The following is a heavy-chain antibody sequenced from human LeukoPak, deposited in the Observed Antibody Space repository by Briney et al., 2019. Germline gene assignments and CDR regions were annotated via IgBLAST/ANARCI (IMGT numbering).Heavy chain of an antibody. Sequence: SETLSRTCTVSGGSISSSSYYWGWIRQPPGKGLEWIGSIYYSGSTYYNPSLKSRVTISVDTSKNQFSLKLSSVTAADTAVYYCARSSSGSFPYFDYWGQGSLVTVSS. V-gene: IGHV4-39*07. CDR1: GGSISSSSYY. J-gene: IGHJ4*02. D-gene: IGHD1-26*01. CDR2: IYYSGST. CDR3: ARSSSGSFPYFDY.